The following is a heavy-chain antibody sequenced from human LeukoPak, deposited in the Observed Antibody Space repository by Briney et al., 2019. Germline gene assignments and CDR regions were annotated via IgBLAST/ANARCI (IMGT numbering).Heavy chain of an antibody. V-gene: IGHV5-51*01. CDR1: GSRFTSYW. Sequence: GGSLEISCKGSGSRFTSYWIGWGRQMPGKGLEGMGIIYPGDSDTRYSPSFQGQVTISADKSISTAYLQWSSLKASDTATYYCARQEYCSGGSCYTWFDLWGQGTLVTVSS. J-gene: IGHJ5*02. D-gene: IGHD2-15*01. CDR3: ARQEYCSGGSCYTWFDL. CDR2: IYPGDSDT.